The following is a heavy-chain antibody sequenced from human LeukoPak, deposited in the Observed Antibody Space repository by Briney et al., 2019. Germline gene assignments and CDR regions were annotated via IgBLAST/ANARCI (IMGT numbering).Heavy chain of an antibody. J-gene: IGHJ3*01. D-gene: IGHD6-13*01. CDR1: GYTXTTYT. CDR3: ARDEGAPIAAANV. Sequence: ASVKVSCKASGYTXTTYTISWVRQAPGQGLEWMGWISPYSGNTNYAQKFQGRVTMTTDTSTSTAYMELRSLRSDDTAVYYCARDEGAPIAAANVWGLGTMVTVSS. V-gene: IGHV1-18*01. CDR2: ISPYSGNT.